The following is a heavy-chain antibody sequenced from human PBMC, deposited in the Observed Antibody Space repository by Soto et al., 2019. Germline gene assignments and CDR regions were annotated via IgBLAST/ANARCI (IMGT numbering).Heavy chain of an antibody. CDR2: INPNSGGT. V-gene: IGHV1-2*02. D-gene: IGHD3-22*01. CDR1: GYTFTGYY. Sequence: ASLKVSCKASGYTFTGYYMHWVRQAPVQVLELMGWINPNSGGTNYAQKFQGRVTMTRDTSISTAYMELSRLRSDDTAVYYCARLNYYDSSGGNYYYYGMDVWGQGTTVTVSS. CDR3: ARLNYYDSSGGNYYYYGMDV. J-gene: IGHJ6*02.